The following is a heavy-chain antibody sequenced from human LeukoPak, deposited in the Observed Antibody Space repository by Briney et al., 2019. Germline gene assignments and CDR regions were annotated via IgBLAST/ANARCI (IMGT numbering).Heavy chain of an antibody. V-gene: IGHV1-18*01. Sequence: GASVKVSCKASGYTFTSYGISWVRQAPGQGLEWMGWISTYNSNTNYAQRLQGRLTMTTDTSTSTAYMELRSLRSDDTAVYYCAAQKVGTTDFDYWGQETLVTVSS. CDR1: GYTFTSYG. CDR2: ISTYNSNT. CDR3: AAQKVGTTDFDY. J-gene: IGHJ4*02. D-gene: IGHD1-26*01.